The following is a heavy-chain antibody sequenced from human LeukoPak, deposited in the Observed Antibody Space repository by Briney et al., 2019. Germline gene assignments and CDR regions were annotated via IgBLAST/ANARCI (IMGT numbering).Heavy chain of an antibody. CDR2: INHNGNVN. V-gene: IGHV3-7*03. D-gene: IGHD3-16*01. J-gene: IGHJ6*02. Sequence: GGSLRLSCAASGFTFRSYWRNWAGQAQGRGLEWVASINHNGNVNYYVDSVKGRFTISRDNAKNSLYLQMSNLRAEDTAVYFCARGGGLDVWGQGATVTVSS. CDR3: ARGGGLDV. CDR1: GFTFRSYW.